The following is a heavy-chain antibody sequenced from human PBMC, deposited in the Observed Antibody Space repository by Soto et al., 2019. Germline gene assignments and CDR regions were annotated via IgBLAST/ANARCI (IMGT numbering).Heavy chain of an antibody. CDR2: IIPILGIA. J-gene: IGHJ4*02. Sequence: SVKVSCKASGGTFSSYTISWVRQAPGQGLEWMGRIIPILGIANYAQKFQGRVTITADKSTSTAYMELSSLRAEDTAIFYCAKDSGLYYDTSGYYGFFDSWGQGTPVTVSS. CDR1: GGTFSSYT. CDR3: AKDSGLYYDTSGYYGFFDS. D-gene: IGHD3-22*01. V-gene: IGHV1-69*04.